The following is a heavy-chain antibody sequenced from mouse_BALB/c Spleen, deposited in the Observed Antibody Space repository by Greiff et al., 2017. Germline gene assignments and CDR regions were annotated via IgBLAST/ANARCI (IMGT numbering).Heavy chain of an antibody. V-gene: IGHV1-7*01. J-gene: IGHJ3*01. CDR1: GYTFTSYW. CDR2: INPSTGYT. CDR3: ADITTATAY. Sequence: VQLQQSGAELAKPGASVKMSCKASGYTFTSYWMHWVKQRPGQGLEWIGYINPSTGYTEYNQKFKDKATLTADKSSSTAYMQLSSLTSEDSAVYYCADITTATAYWGQGTLVTVSA. D-gene: IGHD1-2*01.